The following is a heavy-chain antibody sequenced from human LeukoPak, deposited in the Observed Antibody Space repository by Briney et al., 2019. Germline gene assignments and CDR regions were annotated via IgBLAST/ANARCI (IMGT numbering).Heavy chain of an antibody. CDR3: ARHCSSTSCVPFDY. Sequence: GESLKISCQGSGYSFTRYWIGWVRQMPGKCLEWIGIIYSGDSDTRYSPSSQCQVTISADKSISTAYLQWSSLKASDAAMYYCARHCSSTSCVPFDYWGQGTLVTVSS. V-gene: IGHV5-51*01. CDR2: IYSGDSDT. J-gene: IGHJ4*02. D-gene: IGHD2-2*01. CDR1: GYSFTRYW.